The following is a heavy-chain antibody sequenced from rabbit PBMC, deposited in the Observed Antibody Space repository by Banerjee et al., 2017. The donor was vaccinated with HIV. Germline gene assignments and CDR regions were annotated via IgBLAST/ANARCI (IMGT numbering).Heavy chain of an antibody. D-gene: IGHD7-1*01. V-gene: IGHV1S7*01. CDR1: RFDINTYH. J-gene: IGHJ4*01. Sequence: QLKETGGGLVQPGGSLTLSCKASRFDINTYHISWVRQAPGKGLEWIGIIYAGQRSADYASWVNGRFTISSDHAQDTVDLQMNSLTAADTATYFCVRETETYAGYAGYGYYFNLWGPGTLVTVS. CDR3: VRETETYAGYAGYGYYFNL. CDR2: IYAGQRSA.